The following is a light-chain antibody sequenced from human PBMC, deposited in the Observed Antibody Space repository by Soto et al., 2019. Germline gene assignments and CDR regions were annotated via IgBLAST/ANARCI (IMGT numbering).Light chain of an antibody. Sequence: AIQLTQSPSSLSASVGDRVTITCRASQGFSSAMAWYQQTPGKAPKLLIYDASTLESGVPSRFSGSGSGTDFTLTISSLQPEDFATYYCHQFNSYPFTFGGGTKVDIK. J-gene: IGKJ4*01. CDR3: HQFNSYPFT. CDR2: DAS. V-gene: IGKV1-13*02. CDR1: QGFSSA.